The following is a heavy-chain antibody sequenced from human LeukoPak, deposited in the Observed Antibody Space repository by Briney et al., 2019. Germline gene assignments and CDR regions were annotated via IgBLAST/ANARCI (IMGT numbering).Heavy chain of an antibody. D-gene: IGHD3-3*01. CDR1: GGSISSSSYC. J-gene: IGHJ3*02. Sequence: SGTLSLTCTVSGGSISSSSYCWGWIRQPPGKGLEWIGSIYYSRNTYYNPSLESRVTISVDMSKNQFSLKLSSVTAADTAEYYCARQDTIFGVVSDAFDIWGQGTMVTVSS. V-gene: IGHV4-39*01. CDR2: IYYSRNT. CDR3: ARQDTIFGVVSDAFDI.